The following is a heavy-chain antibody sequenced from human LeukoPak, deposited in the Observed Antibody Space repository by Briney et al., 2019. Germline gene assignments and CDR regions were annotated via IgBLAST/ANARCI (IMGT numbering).Heavy chain of an antibody. J-gene: IGHJ6*03. CDR3: ARQYYYYMDV. V-gene: IGHV4-4*09. CDR1: GGSISSYY. Sequence: SETLSLTCTVSGGSISSYYWSWIRQPPGKGLEWIGYIYTSGSTNYNPSLKSRVTISVDTSKNQSSLKLSSVTTADTAVYYCARQYYYYMDVWGKGTMVTVSS. CDR2: IYTSGST.